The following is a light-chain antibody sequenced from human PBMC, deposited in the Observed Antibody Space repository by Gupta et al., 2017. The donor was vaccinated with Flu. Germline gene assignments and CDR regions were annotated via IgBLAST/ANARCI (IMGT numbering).Light chain of an antibody. J-gene: IGLJ3*02. V-gene: IGLV1-44*01. CDR2: TNS. CDR1: SSNIRSNP. CDR3: AAWDDSLNGWV. Sequence: RVTISCSGSSSNIRSNPVNWYQQFPGTVPKLLTHTNSQRPSGVPERFSGSKSDTSASLAISGLLFEDEADYYCAAWDDSLNGWVFGGGTKLTVL.